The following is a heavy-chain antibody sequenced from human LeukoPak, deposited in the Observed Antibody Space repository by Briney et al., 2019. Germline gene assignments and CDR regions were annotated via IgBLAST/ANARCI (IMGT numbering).Heavy chain of an antibody. Sequence: GGSLRLSCAASGFTFSDYYMSWIRQAPGKGLEWVSYISSSGSTIYYADSVKGRFTISRDNANNSLYLQMNSLRAEDTAVYYCASVSGYSYGYYYFDYWGQGTLVTVSS. CDR3: ASVSGYSYGYYYFDY. CDR2: ISSSGSTI. CDR1: GFTFSDYY. D-gene: IGHD5-18*01. V-gene: IGHV3-11*01. J-gene: IGHJ4*02.